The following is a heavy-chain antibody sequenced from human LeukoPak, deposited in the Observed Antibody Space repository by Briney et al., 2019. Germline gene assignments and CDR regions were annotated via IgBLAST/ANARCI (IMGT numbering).Heavy chain of an antibody. Sequence: PGGSLRLSCAASGFTVSSDCMHWVRQAPGKGLEWVAFIRYDGSNKYYADSVKGRFTISRDNSKNTLYLQMNSLRAEDTAVYYCARDPNLGAPPEDWGQGTLVTVSS. CDR3: ARDPNLGAPPED. CDR2: IRYDGSNK. V-gene: IGHV3-30*02. J-gene: IGHJ4*02. D-gene: IGHD3-3*01. CDR1: GFTVSSDC.